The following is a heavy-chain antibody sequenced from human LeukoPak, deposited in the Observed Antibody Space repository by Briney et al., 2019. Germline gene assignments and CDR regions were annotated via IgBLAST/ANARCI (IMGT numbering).Heavy chain of an antibody. Sequence: GGSLRLSCAASGFTFSYYWMHWVRQAPGKGLVWVSRISNDGSDIRHADSVKGRFTISRDNAKNTVYLKMNSLRAEDTAVYYCARDMDEDYSGNTLDYWGRGTLVIVSS. D-gene: IGHD4-23*01. CDR1: GFTFSYYW. CDR3: ARDMDEDYSGNTLDY. CDR2: ISNDGSDI. V-gene: IGHV3-74*01. J-gene: IGHJ4*02.